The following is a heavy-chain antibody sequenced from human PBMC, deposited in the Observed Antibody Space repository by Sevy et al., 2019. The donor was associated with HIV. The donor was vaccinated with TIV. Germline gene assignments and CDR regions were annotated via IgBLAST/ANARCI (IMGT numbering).Heavy chain of an antibody. CDR1: GYTFNNAW. J-gene: IGHJ5*02. Sequence: GGSLRLSCAASGYTFNNAWMSWVRQAPGKGLEWLGRIRSKTDGWSAEYASPVKGRFTISRDDSKSTLYLQMNRLRTEDTGVYYCTGATVFGATWFDPWGQGALVTVSS. CDR3: TGATVFGATWFDP. V-gene: IGHV3-15*01. CDR2: IRSKTDGWSA. D-gene: IGHD3-3*01.